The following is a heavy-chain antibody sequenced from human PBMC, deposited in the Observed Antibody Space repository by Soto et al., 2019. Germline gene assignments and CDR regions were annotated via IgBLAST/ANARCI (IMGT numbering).Heavy chain of an antibody. CDR1: GFSLSTSGVG. V-gene: IGHV2-5*02. CDR2: IYWDDDK. J-gene: IGHJ4*02. Sequence: QITLKESGPTLVKPTQTLTLTCTFSGFSLSTSGVGVGWICQPPGKALEWLALIYWDDDKRYSPSLKSRLTITKDTSENKVVLTMTNMDPVDTATYYCAHSSTTVTTLDYWGQGTLVTVSS. D-gene: IGHD4-17*01. CDR3: AHSSTTVTTLDY.